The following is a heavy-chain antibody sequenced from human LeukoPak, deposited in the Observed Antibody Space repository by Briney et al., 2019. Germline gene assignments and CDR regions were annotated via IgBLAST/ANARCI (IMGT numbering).Heavy chain of an antibody. CDR3: AKDLSIVVIIGDFDY. V-gene: IGHV3-30*02. CDR1: GFTFSTYD. Sequence: GGSLRLSCAASGFTFSTYDMHWVRQAPGKGLEWVAFIRYDGSNKYYADSVKGRFTISRDNSKNTLYLQMNSLRAEDTAVYYCAKDLSIVVIIGDFDYWGQGTLVTVSS. J-gene: IGHJ4*02. CDR2: IRYDGSNK. D-gene: IGHD3-3*01.